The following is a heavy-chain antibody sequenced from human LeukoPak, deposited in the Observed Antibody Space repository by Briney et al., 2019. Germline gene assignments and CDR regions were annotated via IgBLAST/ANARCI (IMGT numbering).Heavy chain of an antibody. CDR2: INHSGST. CDR3: ARRESGVQDY. CDR1: GGSFSGYY. V-gene: IGHV4-34*01. J-gene: IGHJ4*02. D-gene: IGHD2-8*01. Sequence: SETLSLTCAVYGGSFSGYYWSWIRQPPGKGLEWIGEINHSGSTNYNPSLKSRATISVDTSKNQFSLKLSSVTAADTAVYYCARRESGVQDYWGQGTLVTVSS.